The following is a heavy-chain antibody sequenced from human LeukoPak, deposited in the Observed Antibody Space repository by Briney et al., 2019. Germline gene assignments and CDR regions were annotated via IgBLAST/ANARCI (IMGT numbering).Heavy chain of an antibody. CDR2: IYTSGST. CDR3: ARGTTYNQYYYDSSGYYSFDY. Sequence: SETLSLTCTVSGGSISSGSYYWSWIRQPAGKGLEWIGRIYTSGSTNYNPSLKSRVTMSVDTSKNQFSLKLSSVTAADTAVYYCARGTTYNQYYYDSSGYYSFDYWGQGTLVTVSS. V-gene: IGHV4-61*02. CDR1: GGSISSGSYY. D-gene: IGHD3-22*01. J-gene: IGHJ4*02.